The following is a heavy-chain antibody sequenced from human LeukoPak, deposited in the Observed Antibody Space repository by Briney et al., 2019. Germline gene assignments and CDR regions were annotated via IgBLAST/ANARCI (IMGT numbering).Heavy chain of an antibody. D-gene: IGHD2-21*02. CDR2: IYYSGST. Sequence: SETLSLTCTVSGGSISSSSYYWGWIRQPPGKGLKWIGSIYYSGSTYYNPSLKSRVTISVDTSKNQFSLKLSSVTAADTAVYYCARHVPAIVVVTAILGYHDYWGQGTLVTVSS. J-gene: IGHJ4*02. CDR3: ARHVPAIVVVTAILGYHDY. CDR1: GGSISSSSYY. V-gene: IGHV4-39*01.